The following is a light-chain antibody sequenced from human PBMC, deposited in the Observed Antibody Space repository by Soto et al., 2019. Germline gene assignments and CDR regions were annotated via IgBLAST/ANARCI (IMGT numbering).Light chain of an antibody. CDR2: EVT. V-gene: IGLV2-8*01. CDR1: STDVGAYNY. CDR3: AAWDDSLNAWV. J-gene: IGLJ3*02. Sequence: QSVLTQPPSASGSPGQSVTISCTGTSTDVGAYNYVSWYQQHPGKAPKLMIYEVTKRPSGVPDRFSGSKSGNTASLTVSGLQTEDEADYYCAAWDDSLNAWVFGGGTKVTVL.